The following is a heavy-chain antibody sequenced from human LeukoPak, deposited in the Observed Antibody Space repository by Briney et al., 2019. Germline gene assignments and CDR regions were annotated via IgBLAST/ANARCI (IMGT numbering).Heavy chain of an antibody. CDR2: IFTSGST. D-gene: IGHD3-10*01. J-gene: IGHJ5*02. CDR1: GGSISSDY. CDR3: SRRGANDL. V-gene: IGHV4-4*07. Sequence: SETLSLTCTVSGGSISSDYWSWIRQPAGKGPEWMGRIFTSGSTSYNPSLKSRVTMSLDTSKNQFSLKLSSVTAADTAVYFCSRRGANDLWGQGTLVTVSS.